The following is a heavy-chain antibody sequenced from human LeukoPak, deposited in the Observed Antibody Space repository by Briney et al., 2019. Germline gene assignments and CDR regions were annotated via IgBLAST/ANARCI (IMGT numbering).Heavy chain of an antibody. CDR3: ARDPGVCSGGSCRNWFDP. D-gene: IGHD2-15*01. CDR2: ISYDGSNK. V-gene: IGHV3-30*04. Sequence: GGSLRLSRAASGFTFSSYAMHWVRQAPGKGLEWVAVISYDGSNKYYADSVKGRFTISRDNSKNTLYLQMNSLRAEDTAVYYCARDPGVCSGGSCRNWFDPWGQGTLVTVSS. CDR1: GFTFSSYA. J-gene: IGHJ5*02.